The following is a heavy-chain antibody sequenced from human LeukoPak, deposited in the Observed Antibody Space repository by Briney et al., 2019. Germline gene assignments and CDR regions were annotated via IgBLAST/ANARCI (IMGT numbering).Heavy chain of an antibody. D-gene: IGHD3-16*02. CDR1: GGTFSSYA. CDR2: IIPIFGTA. V-gene: IGHV1-69*06. Sequence: SVKVSCKASGGTFSSYAISWVRQAPGQGLEWMGGIIPIFGTANYAQKFQSRVTITADKSTSTAYMELSSLRSEDTAVYYCASAVSLSGSYRPFDYWGQGTLVTVSS. J-gene: IGHJ4*02. CDR3: ASAVSLSGSYRPFDY.